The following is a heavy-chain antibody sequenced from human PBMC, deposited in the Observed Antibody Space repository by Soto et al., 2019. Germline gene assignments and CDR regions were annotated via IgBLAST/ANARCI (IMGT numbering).Heavy chain of an antibody. J-gene: IGHJ4*02. D-gene: IGHD3-22*01. V-gene: IGHV1-2*02. CDR1: GYTFTGYY. CDR3: ARDDSSGYSYFDY. CDR2: INPNSGGT. Sequence: ASVKVSCKASGYTFTGYYMHWVRQAPGQGLEWMGWINPNSGGTNYAQKFQGRVTLTRDTSISTAYMELSRLRSDDTAVYYCARDDSSGYSYFDYWGQGTLVTVSS.